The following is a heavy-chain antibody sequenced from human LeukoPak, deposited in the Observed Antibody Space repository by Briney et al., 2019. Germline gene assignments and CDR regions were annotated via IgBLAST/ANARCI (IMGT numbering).Heavy chain of an antibody. J-gene: IGHJ4*02. CDR1: GFTFSSYA. D-gene: IGHD3-3*01. CDR3: AKAELGVDTFFDY. Sequence: GGSLRLSCAASGFTFSSYAMSWVRQAPGKGLEWVSAISGSGGSTYYADSVKGRFTISRDNSKNTLYLQMDSLRAEDTAFYYCAKAELGVDTFFDYWGQGTLVTVSS. V-gene: IGHV3-23*01. CDR2: ISGSGGST.